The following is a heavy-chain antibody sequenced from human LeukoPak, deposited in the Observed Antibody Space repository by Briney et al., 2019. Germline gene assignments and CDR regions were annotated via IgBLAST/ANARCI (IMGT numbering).Heavy chain of an antibody. Sequence: GGSLRLSCAASGFTVSSNYMSWVRQAPGKGLEWVSVIYSGGSTYYADSVKGRFTISSDNSKNTLYLQMNSLRAADKAVYYCARGGYGELDYWGQGTLVTVSS. D-gene: IGHD1-1*01. CDR3: ARGGYGELDY. CDR2: IYSGGST. CDR1: GFTVSSNY. V-gene: IGHV3-53*01. J-gene: IGHJ4*02.